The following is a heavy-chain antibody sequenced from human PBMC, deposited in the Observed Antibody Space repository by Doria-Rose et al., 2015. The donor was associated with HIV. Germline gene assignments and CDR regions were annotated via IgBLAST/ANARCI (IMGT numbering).Heavy chain of an antibody. V-gene: IGHV4-31*02. CDR3: ARGGGYDPGLY. D-gene: IGHD5-12*01. J-gene: IGHJ4*02. CDR1: Y. CDR2: IYYSGSA. Sequence: YWNWIRHLPGKGLEWIGYIYYSGSAYCNPSLKSRLTISVDTSKNQFSLALRSVTAADTAVYYCARGGGYDPGLYWGQGNLVTVSS.